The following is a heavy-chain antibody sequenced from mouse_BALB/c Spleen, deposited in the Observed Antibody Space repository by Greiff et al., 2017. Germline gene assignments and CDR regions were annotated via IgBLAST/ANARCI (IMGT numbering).Heavy chain of an antibody. D-gene: IGHD2-1*01. J-gene: IGHJ1*01. Sequence: VKLMESGPGLVAPSQSLSITCTVSGFSLTSYGVHWVRQPPGKGLEWLGVIWAGGSTNYNSALMSRLSISKDNSKSQVFLKMNSLQTDDTAMYYCARGVYDGNYGGYFDVWGAGTTVTVSS. CDR1: GFSLTSYG. CDR3: ARGVYDGNYGGYFDV. V-gene: IGHV2-9*02. CDR2: IWAGGST.